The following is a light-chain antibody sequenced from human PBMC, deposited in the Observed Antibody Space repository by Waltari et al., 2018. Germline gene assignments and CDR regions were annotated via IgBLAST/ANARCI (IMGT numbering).Light chain of an antibody. CDR2: EAS. CDR1: QSFSSW. J-gene: IGKJ2*01. V-gene: IGKV1-5*03. CDR3: QQYNRYPYT. Sequence: DIQMTKSPSRLAASVGDRVNITCRSSQSFSSWLAWYQQKPGKAPKLLIYEASTLESGLPSRFSGSGSGTEFTLTISSLQPDDSATYFCQQYNRYPYTFGQGTKLDIK.